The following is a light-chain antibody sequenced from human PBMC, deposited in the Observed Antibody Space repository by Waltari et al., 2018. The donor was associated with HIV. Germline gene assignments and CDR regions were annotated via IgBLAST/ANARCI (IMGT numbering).Light chain of an antibody. J-gene: IGKJ5*01. CDR3: QQSYTTSIT. Sequence: DIQMTQSPSFLSASVGDGVTITCRASQNISSYLNWYQQKPGKAPNLLIYAASNLLSGVPSRFGGSGSGRDFSLTISNLRREDFATYYCQQSYTTSITFGQGTRLEIK. CDR1: QNISSY. CDR2: AAS. V-gene: IGKV1-39*01.